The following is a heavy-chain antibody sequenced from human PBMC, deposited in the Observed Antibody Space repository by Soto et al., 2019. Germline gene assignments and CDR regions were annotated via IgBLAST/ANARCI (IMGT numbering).Heavy chain of an antibody. CDR1: GGSISSSSYY. V-gene: IGHV4-39*01. CDR2: IYYSGST. Sequence: SETLSLTCTVSGGSISSSSYYWGWIRQPPGKGLEWIGSIYYSGSTYYNPSLKSRVTISVDTSKNQFSLKLSSVTAADTAAYYCARARYDFWSGYGMDFRGQGTTVTVSS. J-gene: IGHJ6*02. CDR3: ARARYDFWSGYGMDF. D-gene: IGHD3-3*01.